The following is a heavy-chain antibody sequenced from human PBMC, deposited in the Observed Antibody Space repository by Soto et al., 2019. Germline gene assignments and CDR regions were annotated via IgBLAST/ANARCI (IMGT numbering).Heavy chain of an antibody. CDR3: ARVPGGSRCDY. D-gene: IGHD3-16*01. Sequence: GGSLRLSCAASGFTFSSYWMSWVRQAPGKGLEWVANIKQDGSEKYYVDSVKGRFTISRDNAKNSLYLQMNSLRAVDTAVYYCARVPGGSRCDYWGQGTLVTVSS. CDR2: IKQDGSEK. CDR1: GFTFSSYW. J-gene: IGHJ4*02. V-gene: IGHV3-7*03.